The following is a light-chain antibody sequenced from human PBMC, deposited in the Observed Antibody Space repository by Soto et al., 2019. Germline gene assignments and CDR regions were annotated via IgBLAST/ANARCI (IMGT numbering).Light chain of an antibody. Sequence: QSALTQPASVSGSPGQSITISCTGTSSDVGSYNLVSWYQQHPGKAHKLKIYEGSKRPSGVSNRFYGSKSGNTASLTISGRQAEDEADYYCCSYAGSFVFGGGTKLTVL. V-gene: IGLV2-23*01. CDR2: EGS. CDR1: SSDVGSYNL. CDR3: CSYAGSFV. J-gene: IGLJ2*01.